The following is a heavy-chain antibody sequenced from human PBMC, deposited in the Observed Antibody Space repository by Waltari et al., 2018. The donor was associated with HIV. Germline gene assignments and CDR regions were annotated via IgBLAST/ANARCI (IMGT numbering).Heavy chain of an antibody. V-gene: IGHV4-59*01. J-gene: IGHJ4*02. Sequence: QVQLQESGPGLVKPSATLSLICTVSGGSISNYYWGWIRQPPGKGLEWIGYIYYTGSTDYNPSLKSRVTISVDTSKNQFSLKLTSVTAADTAQYYCARYSSAWTGFDYWGQGTLVTVSS. CDR2: IYYTGST. CDR3: ARYSSAWTGFDY. D-gene: IGHD6-19*01. CDR1: GGSISNYY.